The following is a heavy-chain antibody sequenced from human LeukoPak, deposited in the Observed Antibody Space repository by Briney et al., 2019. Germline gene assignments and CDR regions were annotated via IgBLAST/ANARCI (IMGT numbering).Heavy chain of an antibody. CDR3: AASLWFGIYPDY. D-gene: IGHD3-10*01. J-gene: IGHJ4*02. Sequence: SETLSLTCAVYGGSFSGYYWSWIRQPPGKGLEWIGEINHSGSTNYNPSLKSRLTISVDTSKNHLSLSLNSVTTADTAVYYCAASLWFGIYPDYWGQGSLVTVSS. V-gene: IGHV4-34*01. CDR1: GGSFSGYY. CDR2: INHSGST.